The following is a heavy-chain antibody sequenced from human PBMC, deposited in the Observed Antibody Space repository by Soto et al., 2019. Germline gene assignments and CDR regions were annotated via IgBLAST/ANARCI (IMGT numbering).Heavy chain of an antibody. CDR2: IYDSGST. J-gene: IGHJ6*02. V-gene: IGHV4-30-4*01. CDR3: ARGSPGDYYHGMDV. CDR1: GGSVSSGDYY. Sequence: QVQLQESGPGLVKPSQTLSLICKVSGGSVSSGDYYWSWIRQPPGRGLEWIGNIYDSGSTYYSPSLKSRVTISVDTSRNQFSLKLRSVTAADTAVYYCARGSPGDYYHGMDVWGQGTTVTVSS.